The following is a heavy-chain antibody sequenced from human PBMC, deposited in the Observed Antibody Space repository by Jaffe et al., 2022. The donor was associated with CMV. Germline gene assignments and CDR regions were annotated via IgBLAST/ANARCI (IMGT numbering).Heavy chain of an antibody. V-gene: IGHV3-48*03. CDR3: ARGFYGGYGTDYWYFDL. J-gene: IGHJ2*01. CDR2: ISSSGSTI. Sequence: EVQLVESGGGLVQPGGSLRLSCAASGFTFSSYEMNWVRQAPGKGLEWVSYISSSGSTIYYADSVKGRFTISRDNAKNSLYLQMNSLRAEDTAVYYCARGFYGGYGTDYWYFDLWGRGTLVTVSS. D-gene: IGHD5-12*01. CDR1: GFTFSSYE.